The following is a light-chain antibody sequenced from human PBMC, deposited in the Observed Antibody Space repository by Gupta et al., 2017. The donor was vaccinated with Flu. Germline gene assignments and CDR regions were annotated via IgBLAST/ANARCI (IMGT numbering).Light chain of an antibody. CDR3: VTWDTKIRV. V-gene: IGLV4-60*03. CDR2: REGSGGY. CDR1: SGHSSYT. J-gene: IGLJ3*02. Sequence: QPVVTQLSSSSASLGSSAKLTCTLSSGHSSYTIAWHQHQPGKAPRFLLMREGSGGYYRGSGVPVRFSGSSSGADRYLTISNLQSEDDSDDYCVTWDTKIRVLGGGTKLTVL.